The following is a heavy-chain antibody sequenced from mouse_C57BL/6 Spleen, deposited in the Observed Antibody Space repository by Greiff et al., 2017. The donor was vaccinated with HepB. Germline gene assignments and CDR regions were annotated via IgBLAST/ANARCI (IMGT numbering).Heavy chain of an antibody. D-gene: IGHD1-1*01. CDR1: GYTFTSYW. CDR3: AREGPYYYGSSYDFDY. V-gene: IGHV1-55*01. CDR2: IYPGSGST. J-gene: IGHJ2*01. Sequence: QVQLQQPGAELVKPGASVKMSCKASGYTFTSYWITWVKQRPGQGLEWIGDIYPGSGSTNYNEKFKSKATLTVDTSSSTAYMQLSSLTSEDSAVYYCAREGPYYYGSSYDFDYWGQGTTLTVSS.